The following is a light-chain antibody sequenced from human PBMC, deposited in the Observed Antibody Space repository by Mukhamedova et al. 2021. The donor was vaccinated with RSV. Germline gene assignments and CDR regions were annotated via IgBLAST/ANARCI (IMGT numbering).Light chain of an antibody. J-gene: IGKJ2*02. CDR3: MQTALFTRN. CDR2: KIS. V-gene: IGKV2-24*01. Sequence: GNTYLSWLQQRPGQPPRLLIYKISNRFSGVPDRFSGSGAGTDFTLKISRVEAEDVGVYYCMQTALFTRNFGQGTKLEIK. CDR1: GNTY.